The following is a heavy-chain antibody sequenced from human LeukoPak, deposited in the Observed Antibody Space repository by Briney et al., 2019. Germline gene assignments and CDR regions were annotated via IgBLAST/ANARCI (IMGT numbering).Heavy chain of an antibody. V-gene: IGHV3-48*01. CDR2: ISSSSSTI. Sequence: PVGSLRLSCAASGFTFSSYSMNWVRQAPGKGLEWVSYISSSSSTIYYADSVKGRFTISRDNAKNSLYLQMNSLRAEDTAVYYCASDLGYCSSTSCYPPVDYWGQGTLVTVSS. CDR3: ASDLGYCSSTSCYPPVDY. CDR1: GFTFSSYS. J-gene: IGHJ4*02. D-gene: IGHD2-2*01.